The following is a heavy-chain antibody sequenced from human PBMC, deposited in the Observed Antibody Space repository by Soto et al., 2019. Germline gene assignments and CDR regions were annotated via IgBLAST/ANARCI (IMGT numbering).Heavy chain of an antibody. CDR1: GFTFSSYW. CDR3: AKERGGSYGSGSYYTPYYYYGMDV. J-gene: IGHJ6*02. D-gene: IGHD3-10*01. V-gene: IGHV3-74*01. Sequence: GVSLRLSCAASGFTFSSYWMHWVRQAPGKGLVWVSRINSDGSSTSYADSVKGRFTISRDNTKNTLYLQMNSLRAEDTAVYYCAKERGGSYGSGSYYTPYYYYGMDVWGQGT. CDR2: INSDGSST.